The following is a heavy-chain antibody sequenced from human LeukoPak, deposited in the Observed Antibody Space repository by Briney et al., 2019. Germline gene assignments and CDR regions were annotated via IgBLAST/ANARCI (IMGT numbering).Heavy chain of an antibody. CDR3: AKVPSPWFGELLPFDY. V-gene: IGHV3-23*01. J-gene: IGHJ4*02. CDR1: GFTFSTYA. CDR2: IGGSGGST. Sequence: GGSLRLSCAASGFTFSTYAMSWVRQAPGKGLEWVSAIGGSGGSTYYADSVKGRFTISRDNSKNTMYLQMHSLRVEDTAVYYCAKVPSPWFGELLPFDYWGQGTLVTVSS. D-gene: IGHD3-10*01.